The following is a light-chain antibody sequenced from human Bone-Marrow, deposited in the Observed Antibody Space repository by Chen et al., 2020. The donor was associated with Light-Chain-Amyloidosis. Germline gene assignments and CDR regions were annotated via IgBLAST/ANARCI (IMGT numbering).Light chain of an antibody. CDR2: GSS. J-gene: IGKJ4*01. Sequence: ELVLTQSPGTLSLSPGEGANLSCRASQTISSNYLTWYQQKFGQAPRHLIYGSSSRATGIPDRFTGSGCVTDVTLTINRLGPGDFAMCYCQQYGTSPLTFGGGTKVEIK. V-gene: IGKV3-20*01. CDR3: QQYGTSPLT. CDR1: QTISSNY.